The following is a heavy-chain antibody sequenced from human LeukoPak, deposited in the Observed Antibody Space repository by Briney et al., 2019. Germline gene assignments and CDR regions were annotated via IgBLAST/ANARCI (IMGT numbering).Heavy chain of an antibody. Sequence: SETLSLTCTVSGGSISSGDFCWSWIRQPPGKGLEWIGYIYYSGSTYYNPSLKSRVTISVDTSKNQFSLKLSSVTAADTAVYYCARDHYCSSTSCPDYYYYYYMDVWGKGTTVTVSS. CDR2: IYYSGST. CDR1: GGSISSGDFC. V-gene: IGHV4-30-4*08. D-gene: IGHD2-2*01. J-gene: IGHJ6*03. CDR3: ARDHYCSSTSCPDYYYYYYMDV.